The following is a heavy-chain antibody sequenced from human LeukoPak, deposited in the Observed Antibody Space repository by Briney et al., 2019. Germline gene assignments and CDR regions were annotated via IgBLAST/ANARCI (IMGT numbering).Heavy chain of an antibody. J-gene: IGHJ6*04. CDR1: GFTFSSYA. CDR2: ISGSGVST. V-gene: IGHV3-23*01. CDR3: AKGGDFWSGPQRL. D-gene: IGHD3-3*01. Sequence: PGGSLRLSCAASGFTFSSYAMSWVRQAPGKGLEWVPGISGSGVSTQYADSVKGRFTISRDNSKNTLYLQVNSLRAEDTAVYYCAKGGDFWSGPQRLWGKGTTVTVSS.